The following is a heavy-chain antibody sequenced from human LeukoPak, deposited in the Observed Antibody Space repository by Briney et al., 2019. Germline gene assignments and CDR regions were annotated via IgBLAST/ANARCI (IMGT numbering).Heavy chain of an antibody. Sequence: ASVKVSCKASGYTFTSYAMHWMRQAPGQRLEWMGWINAGNGNTKYSQKFQGRVTITRDTSASTAYMELSSLRSEDTAVYYCATPSTDPLRVYYYYGMDVWGQGTTVTVSS. CDR1: GYTFTSYA. J-gene: IGHJ6*02. V-gene: IGHV1-3*01. CDR2: INAGNGNT. CDR3: ATPSTDPLRVYYYYGMDV. D-gene: IGHD3-3*02.